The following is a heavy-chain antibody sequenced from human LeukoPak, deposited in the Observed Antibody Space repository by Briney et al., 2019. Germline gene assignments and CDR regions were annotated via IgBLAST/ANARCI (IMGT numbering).Heavy chain of an antibody. CDR2: ISGSSNYI. CDR1: GFIVSTYE. D-gene: IGHD6-13*01. V-gene: IGHV3-21*01. CDR3: ARGYSTTWTYGDY. J-gene: IGHJ4*02. Sequence: GGSLRLSCAASGFIVSTYEMNWVRQAPGKGLEWVSSISGSSNYIYYADSVKGRFTISRDNAKNSLYLHMNSLRAEDTAVYYCARGYSTTWTYGDYWGQGTLVTVSS.